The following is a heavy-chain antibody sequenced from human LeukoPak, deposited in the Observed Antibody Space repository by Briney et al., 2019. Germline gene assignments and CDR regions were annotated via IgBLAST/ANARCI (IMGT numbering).Heavy chain of an antibody. CDR1: GFSFGDYA. V-gene: IGHV3-23*01. D-gene: IGHD7-27*01. CDR3: AKDGNWARFEN. CDR2: ITGSGSTT. J-gene: IGHJ4*02. Sequence: GGSLRLSCTNSGFSFGDYAVSWVLQAPGKGLEWVSGITGSGSTTYYADSVKGRFTISRDNSKNTLYLQMNSPRAEDTAAYYCAKDGNWARFENWGQGTLVTVSS.